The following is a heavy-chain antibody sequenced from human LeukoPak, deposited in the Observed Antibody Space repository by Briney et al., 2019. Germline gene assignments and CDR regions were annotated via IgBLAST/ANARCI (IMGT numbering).Heavy chain of an antibody. Sequence: ASVKVSCKASGYTFTGYYMHWVRQAPGQGLEWMGWINPNSGGTNYAQKLQGRVTMTTDTSTSTAYMELRSLRSDDTAVYYCARVVTGGSYYLDPWGQGTLVTVSS. CDR3: ARVVTGGSYYLDP. CDR2: INPNSGGT. D-gene: IGHD1-26*01. CDR1: GYTFTGYY. J-gene: IGHJ5*02. V-gene: IGHV1-2*02.